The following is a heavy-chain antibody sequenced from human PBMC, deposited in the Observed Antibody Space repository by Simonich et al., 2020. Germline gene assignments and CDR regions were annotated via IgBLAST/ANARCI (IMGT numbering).Heavy chain of an antibody. CDR2: SSSSSSYI. V-gene: IGHV3-21*01. J-gene: IGHJ4*02. CDR3: ARDAAGDY. CDR1: GFTFSSYS. D-gene: IGHD6-13*01. Sequence: EVQLVESGGGLVKPGGSLRLSCAASGFTFSSYSMNWVRQAPGKVLVWVSSSSSSSSYIYYADSVKGRFTISRDNAKNSLYLQMNSLRAEDTAVYYCARDAAGDYWGQGTLVTVSS.